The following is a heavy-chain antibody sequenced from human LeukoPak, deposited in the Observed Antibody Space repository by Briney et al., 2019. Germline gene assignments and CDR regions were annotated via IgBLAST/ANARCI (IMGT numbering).Heavy chain of an antibody. CDR3: AKNHDSNGYHTDDAFDI. V-gene: IGHV3-23*01. Sequence: GGTLRLSCAASGFTFNTYAMNWVRQAPGKGLEWVSVISVSGSSTYYADSVKGRFTISRDSSKSTLYPQMNSLRAEDTAIYYCAKNHDSNGYHTDDAFDIWGQGTMVTVSS. D-gene: IGHD3-22*01. CDR2: ISVSGSST. J-gene: IGHJ3*02. CDR1: GFTFNTYA.